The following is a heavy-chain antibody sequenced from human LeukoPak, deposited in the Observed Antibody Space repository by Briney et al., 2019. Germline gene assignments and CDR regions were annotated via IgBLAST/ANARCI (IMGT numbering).Heavy chain of an antibody. J-gene: IGHJ3*02. Sequence: GGSLRLSCAASGLTFSSYGMHWVRQVAGKGLEWVSGIGTAGDTYYAGSVKGRFTISRENTKNSLYLQMNSLRVGDTAVYYCGRGISGAFDICGQGTMVTVSS. CDR1: GLTFSSYG. V-gene: IGHV3-13*04. D-gene: IGHD3-10*01. CDR2: IGTAGDT. CDR3: GRGISGAFDI.